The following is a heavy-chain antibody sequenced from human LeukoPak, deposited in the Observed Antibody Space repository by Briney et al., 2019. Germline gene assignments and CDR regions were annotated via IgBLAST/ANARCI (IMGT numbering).Heavy chain of an antibody. CDR1: GFTFSGHS. D-gene: IGHD1-7*01. CDR3: ATIGTPRSPLDI. J-gene: IGHJ3*02. CDR2: INSGSTAI. Sequence: GGSLRLSCAASGFTFSGHSINWVRQAPGKGLEWVSSINSGSTAIYYADSLKGRFTISRDNAKNSPYLQMNSLRVEDTAVYYCATIGTPRSPLDIWGQGTMVTVSS. V-gene: IGHV3-21*01.